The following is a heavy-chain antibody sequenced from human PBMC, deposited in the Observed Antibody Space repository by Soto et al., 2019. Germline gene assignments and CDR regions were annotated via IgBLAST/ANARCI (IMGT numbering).Heavy chain of an antibody. J-gene: IGHJ4*02. V-gene: IGHV4-59*01. CDR3: ARMLKWRSGWFGVDY. D-gene: IGHD3-10*01. CDR1: GGSISSYY. CDR2: IYYSGST. Sequence: PSETLSLTCTVSGGSISSYYWSWIRQPPGKGLEWIGYIYYSGSTNYNPSLKSRVTISVDTSKNQFSLKLSSVTAADTAVYYCARMLKWRSGWFGVDYWGQGTLVTVSS.